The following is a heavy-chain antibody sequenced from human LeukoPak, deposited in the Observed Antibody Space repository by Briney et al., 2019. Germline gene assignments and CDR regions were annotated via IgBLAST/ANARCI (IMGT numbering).Heavy chain of an antibody. CDR3: TTGAYYDFWSAIMGFFDI. CDR2: IKSKTDGGTT. CDR1: GFTFSNAW. J-gene: IGHJ3*02. Sequence: GGSLRLSCAASGFTFSNAWMSWVRQAPGKGLEWVGHIKSKTDGGTTDYAAPVKGRFTISRDDSKNTLYLQMNSLKTEDTAVYYCTTGAYYDFWSAIMGFFDIWGQGTMVTVSS. D-gene: IGHD3-3*01. V-gene: IGHV3-15*01.